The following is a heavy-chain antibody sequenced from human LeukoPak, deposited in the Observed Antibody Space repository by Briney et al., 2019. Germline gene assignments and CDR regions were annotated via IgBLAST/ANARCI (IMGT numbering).Heavy chain of an antibody. Sequence: SQTLTLTCTVSGGSISSGSYYWSWIRQPAGKGLEWIGRIYTSGSTNYNPSLKSRVTISVDTSKNQFSLKLSSVTAADTAVYYCARSGPYYYYYYMDVWGKGTTVTISS. V-gene: IGHV4-61*02. CDR3: ARSGPYYYYYYMDV. D-gene: IGHD2-8*02. CDR1: GGSISSGSYY. CDR2: IYTSGST. J-gene: IGHJ6*03.